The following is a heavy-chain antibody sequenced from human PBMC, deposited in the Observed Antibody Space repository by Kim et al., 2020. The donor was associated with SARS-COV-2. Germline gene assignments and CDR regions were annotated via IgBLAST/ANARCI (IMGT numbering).Heavy chain of an antibody. J-gene: IGHJ6*02. D-gene: IGHD3-3*01. CDR3: ARPRFLEYYYYYYGMDV. V-gene: IGHV3-21*01. CDR2: ISSSSSYI. Sequence: GGSLRLSCAASGFTFSSYSMNWVRQAPGKGLEWVSSISSSSSYIYYADSVKGRFTISRDNAKNSLYLQMNSLRAEDTAVYYCARPRFLEYYYYYYGMDVWGQGTTVTVSS. CDR1: GFTFSSYS.